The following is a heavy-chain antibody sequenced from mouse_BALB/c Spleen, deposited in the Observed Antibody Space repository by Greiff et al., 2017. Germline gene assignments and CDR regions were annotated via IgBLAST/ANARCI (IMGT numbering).Heavy chain of an antibody. CDR1: GFNIKDTY. D-gene: IGHD2-4*01. CDR3: ARGDYDEDYAMDY. CDR2: IDPANGNT. Sequence: VQLQQSGAELVKPGASVKLSCTASGFNIKDTYMHWVKQRPEQGLEWIGRIDPANGNTKYDPKFQGKATITADTSSNTAYLQLSSLTSEDTAVYYCARGDYDEDYAMDYWGQGTSVTVSP. V-gene: IGHV14-3*02. J-gene: IGHJ4*01.